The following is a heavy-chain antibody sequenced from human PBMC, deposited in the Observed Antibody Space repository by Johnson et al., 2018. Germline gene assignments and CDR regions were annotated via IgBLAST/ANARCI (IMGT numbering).Heavy chain of an antibody. CDR1: GFTFSSRS. J-gene: IGHJ3*01. CDR3: ARDYWYGFDL. CDR2: IAGNSDTA. D-gene: IGHD6-13*01. Sequence: VQLVQSGGGLVQPGGSLRLSCAASGFTFSSRSMNWVRQAPGTGLEWISFIAGNSDTAYNADSVKGRFTISRDNGKNSLFLHMNSLSADDPAVYYCARDYWYGFDLWGQGTMVSVSS. V-gene: IGHV3-48*01.